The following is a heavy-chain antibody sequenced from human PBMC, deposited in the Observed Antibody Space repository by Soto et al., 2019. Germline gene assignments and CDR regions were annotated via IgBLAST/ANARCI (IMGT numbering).Heavy chain of an antibody. Sequence: EVQLVESGGGLVQPGGSLRLSCATSGFIFGSSWMSWVRQAPGKGLEWVANINQDGSTIYYVASVKGRFTISRDNAKKSLHLKMNSLRAEDTALYYCARAAVWGKGTTVTVSS. CDR2: INQDGSTI. CDR3: ARAAV. J-gene: IGHJ6*04. V-gene: IGHV3-7*01. CDR1: GFIFGSSW.